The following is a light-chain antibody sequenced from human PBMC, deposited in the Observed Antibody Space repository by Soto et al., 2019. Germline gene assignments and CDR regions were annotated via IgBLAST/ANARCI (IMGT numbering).Light chain of an antibody. CDR3: HQYAASPLT. CDR1: QTVGRNF. J-gene: IGKJ4*01. V-gene: IGKV3-20*01. Sequence: EIVLTQSPGTLSLCPGESTTLSCRASQTVGRNFLAWYQQKPGRAPRLLIHGASYRATGVPDRFSGSGSETDVTRTISRLEPEDFAVYSCHQYAASPLTFGGGTQVEIK. CDR2: GAS.